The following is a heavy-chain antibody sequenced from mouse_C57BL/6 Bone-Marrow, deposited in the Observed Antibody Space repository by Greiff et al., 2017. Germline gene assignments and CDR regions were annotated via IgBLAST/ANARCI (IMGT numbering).Heavy chain of an antibody. CDR3: VISYGSSYGWYFDV. CDR2: IRSKSNNYAT. V-gene: IGHV10-1*01. D-gene: IGHD1-1*01. Sequence: EVMLVESGGGLVQPKGSLKLSCAASGFSFNTYAMNWVRQAPGKGLEWVARIRSKSNNYATYYADSVKDRFTISRDDSESMLYLQMNNLKTEDTAMYYCVISYGSSYGWYFDVWGTGTTVTVSS. J-gene: IGHJ1*03. CDR1: GFSFNTYA.